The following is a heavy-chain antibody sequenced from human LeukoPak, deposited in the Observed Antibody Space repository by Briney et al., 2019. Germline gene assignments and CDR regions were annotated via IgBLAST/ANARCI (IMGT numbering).Heavy chain of an antibody. D-gene: IGHD2-15*01. J-gene: IGHJ4*02. CDR2: ICYSGST. Sequence: SETLSLTCTVSGGSISSYYWSWIRQPPGKGLEWIGYICYSGSTKYNPSLKSRVTISVDTSKNHFSLKLSSVTAADTAVYYCARQGCSGGSCWYFDYWGQGTLVTVSS. V-gene: IGHV4-59*08. CDR1: GGSISSYY. CDR3: ARQGCSGGSCWYFDY.